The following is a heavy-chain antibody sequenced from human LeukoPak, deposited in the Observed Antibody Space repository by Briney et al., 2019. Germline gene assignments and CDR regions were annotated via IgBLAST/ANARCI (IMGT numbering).Heavy chain of an antibody. CDR3: AKDIEPRAAAGTFWFDP. J-gene: IGHJ5*02. D-gene: IGHD6-13*01. CDR2: ISWNIGSI. Sequence: PGRSLRLSCAASGFTFDDYAMHWVRQAPGKGLEWVSGISWNIGSIGYADSVKGRFTISRDNAKNSLYLQMNSLRAEDMALYYCAKDIEPRAAAGTFWFDPWGQGTLVTVSS. CDR1: GFTFDDYA. V-gene: IGHV3-9*03.